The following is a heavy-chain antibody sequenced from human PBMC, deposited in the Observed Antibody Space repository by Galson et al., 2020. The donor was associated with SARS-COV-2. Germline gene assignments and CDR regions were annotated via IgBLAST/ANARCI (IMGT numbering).Heavy chain of an antibody. CDR1: GFTFSSYW. J-gene: IGHJ6*02. Sequence: GGSLRLSCAASGFTFSSYWMSWVRQAPGKGLEWVANIKQDGSAKYYVDSVKGRFTISRDNAKNSLYLQMTSLRAEDTAVYYCARDGDPYSYYVLDVLGQGTTVTVSS. CDR3: ARDGDPYSYYVLDV. D-gene: IGHD3-3*01. V-gene: IGHV3-7*01. CDR2: IKQDGSAK.